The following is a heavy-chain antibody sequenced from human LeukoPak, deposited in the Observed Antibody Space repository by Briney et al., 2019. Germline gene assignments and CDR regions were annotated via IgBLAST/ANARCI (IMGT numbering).Heavy chain of an antibody. J-gene: IGHJ5*02. CDR3: ARLSSGYFRGQKNWFDP. CDR1: GGSFSGYY. D-gene: IGHD3-22*01. V-gene: IGHV4-34*01. Sequence: SETLSLTCAVYGGSFSGYYWSWIRQPPGKGLEWIGEINHSGSTNYNPSLKSRVTISVDTSKNQFSLKLSSVTAADTAVYYCARLSSGYFRGQKNWFDPWGQGTLVTVSS. CDR2: INHSGST.